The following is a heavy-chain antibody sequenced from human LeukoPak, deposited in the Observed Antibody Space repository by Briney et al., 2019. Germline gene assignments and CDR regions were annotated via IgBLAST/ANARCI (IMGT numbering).Heavy chain of an antibody. V-gene: IGHV4-34*01. CDR2: INHSGST. Sequence: SETLSLTCAVYGGSFSGYYWSWIRQPPGKGLEWIGEINHSGSTNYNPSLKSRVTISVDTSKNQFSLKLSSVTAADTAVYYCARGGFVYSSGWYFPSLYHFDYWGQGTLVTVSS. CDR1: GGSFSGYY. D-gene: IGHD6-19*01. CDR3: ARGGFVYSSGWYFPSLYHFDY. J-gene: IGHJ4*02.